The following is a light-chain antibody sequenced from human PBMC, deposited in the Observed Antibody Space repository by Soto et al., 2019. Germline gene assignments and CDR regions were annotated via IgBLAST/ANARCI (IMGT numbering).Light chain of an antibody. Sequence: DIQMTQSPSTLSASVGDIVTITCRASQSISSWLAWYQQKPGKAPKLLIYKASSLESGVPSRFSGIGSGTEFTLTISSLQPDDFATYYCHQYNSWWTFGQGTKLEIK. J-gene: IGKJ2*02. CDR3: HQYNSWWT. CDR1: QSISSW. V-gene: IGKV1-5*03. CDR2: KAS.